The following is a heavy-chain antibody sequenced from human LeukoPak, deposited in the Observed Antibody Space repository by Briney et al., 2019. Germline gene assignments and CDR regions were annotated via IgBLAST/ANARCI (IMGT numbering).Heavy chain of an antibody. CDR2: ISSSSSYI. J-gene: IGHJ4*02. D-gene: IGHD3-3*01. Sequence: GGSLRLSCAASGFTFSSYSMNWVRQAPGKGLEWVSSISSSSSYIYYADSVKGRFTISRDNAKNSLYLQMSSLRAEDTAVYYCARDSPKITIFGVVYIDYWGQGTLVTVSS. CDR3: ARDSPKITIFGVVYIDY. CDR1: GFTFSSYS. V-gene: IGHV3-21*01.